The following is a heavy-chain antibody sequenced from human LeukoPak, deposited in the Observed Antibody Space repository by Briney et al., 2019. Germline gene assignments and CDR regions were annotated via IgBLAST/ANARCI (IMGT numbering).Heavy chain of an antibody. J-gene: IGHJ4*02. CDR3: ARDSGSFDY. CDR2: IYYSGST. CDR1: GGSISSYY. Sequence: SETLSLTCTVSGGSISSYYWSWIRQPPGKGLEWIGYIYYSGSTNYNPSLKSRVTISVDTSKNQFSLKLSSVTAADTAVYYCARDSGSFDYWGQGTLVTVSS. D-gene: IGHD3-10*01. V-gene: IGHV4-59*01.